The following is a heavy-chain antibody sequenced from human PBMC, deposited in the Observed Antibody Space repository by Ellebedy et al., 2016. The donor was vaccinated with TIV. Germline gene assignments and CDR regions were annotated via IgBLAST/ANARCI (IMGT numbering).Heavy chain of an antibody. V-gene: IGHV3-7*01. Sequence: GESLKISCAVSGFTFSTSWMSWVRKAPGQGLEWVANMNGDGNERYYVDSVEGRFTISRDNTRNSLYLQMNSLRADDTAVYYCTKDGSGTMNFWGQGTLVTVSS. J-gene: IGHJ4*02. D-gene: IGHD1-1*01. CDR1: GFTFSTSW. CDR3: TKDGSGTMNF. CDR2: MNGDGNER.